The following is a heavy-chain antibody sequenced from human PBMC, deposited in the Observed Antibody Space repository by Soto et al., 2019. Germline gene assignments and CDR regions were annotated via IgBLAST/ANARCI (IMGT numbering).Heavy chain of an antibody. D-gene: IGHD6-13*01. CDR1: GGSISSVHYY. CDR3: ARSAQLNAFDI. J-gene: IGHJ3*02. Sequence: QVQLQESGPGLVKPSETLSLNCTVAGGSISSVHYYWSWIRQHSGKGLEWIGYISYSGSTFYNPSLKSRLTVSVDTSKNRFSLKLTSVTAADTAAYYCARSAQLNAFDIWGQGTMVIVSS. V-gene: IGHV4-31*03. CDR2: ISYSGST.